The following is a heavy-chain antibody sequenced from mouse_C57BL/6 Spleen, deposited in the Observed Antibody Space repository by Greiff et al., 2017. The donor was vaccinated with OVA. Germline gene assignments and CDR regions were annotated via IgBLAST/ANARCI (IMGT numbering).Heavy chain of an antibody. CDR2: IDPSDSET. CDR1: GYTFTSYW. D-gene: IGHD1-1*01. Sequence: QVQLKQPGAELVRPGSPVKLSCKASGYTFTSYWMHWVKQRPIQGLEWIGNIDPSDSETHYNQKFKDKATLTVDKSSSTAYMQLSSLTSEDSAVYYCARDITDFDVWGTGTTVTVSS. CDR3: ARDITDFDV. J-gene: IGHJ1*03. V-gene: IGHV1-52*01.